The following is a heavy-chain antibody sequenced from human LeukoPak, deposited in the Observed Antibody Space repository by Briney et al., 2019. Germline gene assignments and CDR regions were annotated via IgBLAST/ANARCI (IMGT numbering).Heavy chain of an antibody. J-gene: IGHJ4*02. CDR1: GGSISSYY. CDR2: IYTSGST. D-gene: IGHD6-13*01. CDR3: ARGIAAAGTTWLDY. V-gene: IGHV4-4*07. Sequence: PSETLSLTCTVSGGSISSYYWSWIRQPAGKGLEWIGRIYTSGSTNYNPSLKSRVTMSVDTSKNQFSLKLSSVTAADTAVYYCARGIAAAGTTWLDYWGQGTLVTVSS.